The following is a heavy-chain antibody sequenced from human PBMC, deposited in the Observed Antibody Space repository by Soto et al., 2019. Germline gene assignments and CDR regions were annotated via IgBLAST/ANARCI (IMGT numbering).Heavy chain of an antibody. CDR1: GFTFSSYA. CDR2: ISGSGGST. D-gene: IGHD1-20*01. V-gene: IGHV3-23*01. CDR3: AKSLTGTTLSPQGY. J-gene: IGHJ4*02. Sequence: GESLKISCAASGFTFSSYAMSWVRQAPGKGLEWVSAISGSGGSTYYADSVKGRFTISRVNSKNTLYLQMNSLRAEDTAVYYCAKSLTGTTLSPQGYWGQGTLVTVSS.